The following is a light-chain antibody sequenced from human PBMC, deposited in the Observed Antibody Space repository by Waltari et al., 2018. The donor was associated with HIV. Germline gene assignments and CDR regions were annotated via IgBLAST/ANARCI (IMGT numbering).Light chain of an antibody. CDR2: WAS. V-gene: IGKV4-1*01. Sequence: DIVMTQSPDSLAVSLGERATINCKSSQSVLYSSNNKNYLAWYQQKPGQPPKLLIYWASTRESGVPYRFSGSGSGTDFTLTISSLQAEDVAVYYCQQHSSTPYTFGQGTKLEIK. CDR3: QQHSSTPYT. J-gene: IGKJ2*01. CDR1: QSVLYSSNNKNY.